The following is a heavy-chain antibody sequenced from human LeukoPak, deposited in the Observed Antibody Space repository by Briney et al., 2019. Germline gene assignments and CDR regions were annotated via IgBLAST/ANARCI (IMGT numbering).Heavy chain of an antibody. CDR1: GFTFSSSA. D-gene: IGHD1-20*01. Sequence: PGGSLRLSCAASGFTFSSSAMSWVRQAPGKGLEWVAAISDTGRLSYCADSVNGRFTISRDNSKNTLSLQMNSLRAEDTAVYYCARVPPYNSIWGQGTMVTVSS. J-gene: IGHJ3*02. CDR2: ISDTGRLS. CDR3: ARVPPYNSI. V-gene: IGHV3-23*01.